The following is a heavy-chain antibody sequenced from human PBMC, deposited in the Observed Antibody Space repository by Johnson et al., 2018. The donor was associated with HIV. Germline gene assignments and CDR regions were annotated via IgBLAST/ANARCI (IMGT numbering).Heavy chain of an antibody. J-gene: IGHJ3*02. CDR1: GFTFSSYW. CDR3: AREEEWELTLVGVGAFDI. CDR2: IKQDGSEK. Sequence: EVQLVESGGGVVQPGRSLRLSCAASGFTFSSYWMSWVRQAPGKGLEWVANIKQDGSEKYYVDSVKGRFTISRNNAKNSLYLQMNSLRAEDTAVYYCAREEEWELTLVGVGAFDIWGQGTMVTVSS. D-gene: IGHD1-26*01. V-gene: IGHV3-7*01.